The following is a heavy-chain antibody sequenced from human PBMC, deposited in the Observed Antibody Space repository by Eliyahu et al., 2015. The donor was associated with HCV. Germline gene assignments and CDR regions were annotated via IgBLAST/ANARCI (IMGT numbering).Heavy chain of an antibody. Sequence: QLQLQESGPGLVKPSETLSLTCTVSGGSISSSSYYWGWIRQPPGKGLEWIGSIYYSGSTYYNPSLKSRVTISVDTSKNQFSLKLSSVTAADTAVYYCAXRGHLSYYYGMDVWGQGTTVTVSS. J-gene: IGHJ6*02. CDR2: IYYSGST. CDR3: AXRGHLSYYYGMDV. CDR1: GGSISSSSYY. V-gene: IGHV4-39*01. D-gene: IGHD1-26*01.